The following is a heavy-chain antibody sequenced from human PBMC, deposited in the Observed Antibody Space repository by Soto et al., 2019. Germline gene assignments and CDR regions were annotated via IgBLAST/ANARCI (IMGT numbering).Heavy chain of an antibody. Sequence: QVQLQQSGPGLVKPSQTLSLTCAISGDSVSSNSAAWNWIRQSPSRGLEWLGRTYYRSKWYNDYAVSVKSRITINPDTSKNQFSLQLNSVTPEDTAVYYCARGRIQLRERPQNWFDPWGQGTLVTVSS. CDR3: ARGRIQLRERPQNWFDP. V-gene: IGHV6-1*01. J-gene: IGHJ5*02. CDR2: TYYRSKWYN. D-gene: IGHD5-18*01. CDR1: GDSVSSNSAA.